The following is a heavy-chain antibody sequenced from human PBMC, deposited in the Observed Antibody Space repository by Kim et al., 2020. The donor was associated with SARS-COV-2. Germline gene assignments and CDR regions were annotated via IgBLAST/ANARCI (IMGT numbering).Heavy chain of an antibody. V-gene: IGHV3-66*01. CDR3: ARVVTDAFDI. CDR1: GFTVSNNY. Sequence: GGSLRLSCAASGFTVSNNYMSWVRRAPGKGLEWVAVICSGGSTYYSDSVKGRFTISRDNSKNTLYLQMNSLRAEDTAVYYCARVVTDAFDIWGQGTMVTVSS. CDR2: ICSGGST. D-gene: IGHD2-15*01. J-gene: IGHJ3*02.